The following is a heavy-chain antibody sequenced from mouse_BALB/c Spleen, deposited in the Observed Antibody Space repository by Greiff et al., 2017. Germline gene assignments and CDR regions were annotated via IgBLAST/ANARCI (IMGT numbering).Heavy chain of an antibody. J-gene: IGHJ3*01. V-gene: IGHV3-6*02. CDR2: ISYDGSN. D-gene: IGHD2-3*01. CDR3: AGDDGNWFAY. Sequence: DVKLQESGPGLVEPSQSLSLTCSVTGYSITSGYYWNWLRQFPGNKLEWMGYISYDGSNNYNPSLKNRITITRDTSKNQFFLKLNSVTAEDTATYYCAGDDGNWFAYWGQGTLVTVSA. CDR1: GYSITSGYY.